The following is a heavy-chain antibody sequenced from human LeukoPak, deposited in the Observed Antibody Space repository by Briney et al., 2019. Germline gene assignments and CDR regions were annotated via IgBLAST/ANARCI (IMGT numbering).Heavy chain of an antibody. CDR1: GYTFTTYY. D-gene: IGHD3-9*01. Sequence: ASVKVSCKASGYTFTTYYMHWVRQAPGQGLEWMGIFNLSGGTTDYAQKFQGRVTMTRDTSTSTLYMELSSLRSEDTAVYYCARDRPHGNYDILTGYFDYWGQGTLVTVSS. J-gene: IGHJ4*02. V-gene: IGHV1-46*01. CDR3: ARDRPHGNYDILTGYFDY. CDR2: FNLSGGTT.